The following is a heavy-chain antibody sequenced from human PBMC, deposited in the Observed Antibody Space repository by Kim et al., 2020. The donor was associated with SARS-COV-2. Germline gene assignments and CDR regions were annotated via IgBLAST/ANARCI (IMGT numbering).Heavy chain of an antibody. CDR3: ARSSPLWQQLVLGWFDP. Sequence: SETLSLTCTVSGGSISSSSYYWGWIRQPPGKGLEWIGSIYYSGSTYYNPSLKSRVTISVDTSKNQFSLKLSSVTAADTAVYYCARSSPLWQQLVLGWFDPWGQGTLVTVSS. J-gene: IGHJ5*02. V-gene: IGHV4-39*01. CDR1: GGSISSSSYY. CDR2: IYYSGST. D-gene: IGHD6-13*01.